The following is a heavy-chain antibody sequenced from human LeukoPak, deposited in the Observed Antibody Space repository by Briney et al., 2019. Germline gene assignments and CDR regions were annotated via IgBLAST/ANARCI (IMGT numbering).Heavy chain of an antibody. D-gene: IGHD3-10*01. CDR2: IYHSGST. J-gene: IGHJ4*02. V-gene: IGHV4-38-2*02. CDR3: ARDRDYYYGSGSYFYY. Sequence: SETLSLTCTVSGYSISSGYYWGWIRQPPGKGLEWIGSIYHSGSTYYNPSLKSRVTISVDTSKNQFSLKLSSVTTADTAVYYCARDRDYYYGSGSYFYYWGQGTPVTVSS. CDR1: GYSISSGYY.